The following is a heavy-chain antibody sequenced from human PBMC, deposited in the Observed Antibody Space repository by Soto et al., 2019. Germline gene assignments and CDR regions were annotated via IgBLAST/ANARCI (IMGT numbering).Heavy chain of an antibody. CDR2: INPNSGGT. CDR1: GYTFTGYY. CDR3: ARALQYCSSTSCSYYYYYGMDV. J-gene: IGHJ6*02. D-gene: IGHD2-2*01. V-gene: IGHV1-2*02. Sequence: ASVKVSCKASGYTFTGYYMHWVRQAPGQGLEWMGWINPNSGGTNYAQKFQGRVTMTRDTSISTAYMELSRLRPDDTAVYYCARALQYCSSTSCSYYYYYGMDVWGQGTTVTVSS.